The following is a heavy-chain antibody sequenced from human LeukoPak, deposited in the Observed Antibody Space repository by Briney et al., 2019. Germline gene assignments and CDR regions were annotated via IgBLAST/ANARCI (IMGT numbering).Heavy chain of an antibody. CDR2: FDPEDGET. Sequence: ASVKVSCKVSGYTLTELSMHWVQQAPGKGLEGMGGFDPEDGETIYAQKFQGRVTMTEDTSTDTAYMELSSLRSEDTAVYYCATGTGFSLVGTFDYWGQGTLVTVSS. CDR3: ATGTGFSLVGTFDY. J-gene: IGHJ4*02. D-gene: IGHD1-14*01. CDR1: GYTLTELS. V-gene: IGHV1-24*01.